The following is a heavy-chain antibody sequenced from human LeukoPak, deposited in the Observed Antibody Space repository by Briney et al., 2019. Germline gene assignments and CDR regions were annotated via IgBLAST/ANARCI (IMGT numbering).Heavy chain of an antibody. CDR3: AKAILPYFDKNYGMDV. Sequence: GGSLRLSCAASGFTFSSYSMNWVRQAPGKGLEWVAVISYDGSNKYYADSVKGRFTISRDNSKNTLYLQMNSLRAEDTAVYYCAKAILPYFDKNYGMDVWGQGTTVTVSS. CDR1: GFTFSSYS. J-gene: IGHJ6*02. V-gene: IGHV3-30*18. D-gene: IGHD3-9*01. CDR2: ISYDGSNK.